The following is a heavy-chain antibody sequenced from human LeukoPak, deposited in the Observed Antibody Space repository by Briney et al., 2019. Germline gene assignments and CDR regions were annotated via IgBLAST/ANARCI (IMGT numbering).Heavy chain of an antibody. J-gene: IGHJ3*02. CDR1: GFTFSSYW. V-gene: IGHV3-74*01. CDR2: INSDGSST. CDR3: AREGYCSSTSCYDAFDI. D-gene: IGHD2-2*01. Sequence: GGSLRLSCAASGFTFSSYWMSWVRQAPGKGLVWVSRINSDGSSTSYADSVKGRFTISRDNAKNTLYLQMNSLRAEDTAVYYCAREGYCSSTSCYDAFDIWGQGTMVTVSS.